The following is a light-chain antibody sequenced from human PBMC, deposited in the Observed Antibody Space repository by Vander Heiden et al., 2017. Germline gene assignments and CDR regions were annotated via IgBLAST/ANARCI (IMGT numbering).Light chain of an antibody. Sequence: DIQLTQSPSFLSASLGDRVTITCRASQSISSFLAWYQQKPGKAPKLLIYTASTLQSGVPSRFSGSGSGTEFTLTISSLQPEDFATYYCQQFKSYPFTFGHGTKVDIK. CDR2: TAS. J-gene: IGKJ3*01. CDR1: QSISSF. CDR3: QQFKSYPFT. V-gene: IGKV1-9*01.